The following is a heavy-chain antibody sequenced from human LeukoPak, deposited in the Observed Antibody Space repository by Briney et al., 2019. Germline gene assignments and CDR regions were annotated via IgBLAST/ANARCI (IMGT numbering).Heavy chain of an antibody. CDR3: ARSRGGNSAPRWMYYFDY. CDR2: IYSGGST. V-gene: IGHV3-53*01. D-gene: IGHD4-23*01. Sequence: PGGSLRLSCAATGFTVSSNYMSWVRQAPGKGLEWVSVIYSGGSTYYADSVKGRFTISRDNSKNTLYLQMNSLRAEDTAVYYCARSRGGNSAPRWMYYFDYWGQGTLVTVSS. CDR1: GFTVSSNY. J-gene: IGHJ4*02.